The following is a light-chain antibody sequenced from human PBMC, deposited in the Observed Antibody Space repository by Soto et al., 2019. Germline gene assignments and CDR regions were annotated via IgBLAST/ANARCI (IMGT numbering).Light chain of an antibody. CDR3: SSYTSSLYG. J-gene: IGLJ1*01. CDR2: EVS. Sequence: QSLLTQPASVSGSPGQSITISCTGTSSDVGGYNYVSWYQQHPGKAPKLMIYEVSNRPSGVSNRFSGSMSVNTAEVTMSGVQAEDEAYYYCSSYTSSLYGFGTGTKVTVL. V-gene: IGLV2-14*01. CDR1: SSDVGGYNY.